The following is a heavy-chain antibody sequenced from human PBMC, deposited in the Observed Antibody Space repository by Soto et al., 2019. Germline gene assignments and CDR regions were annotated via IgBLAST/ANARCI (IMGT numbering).Heavy chain of an antibody. J-gene: IGHJ1*01. V-gene: IGHV3-9*01. D-gene: IGHD2-15*01. CDR2: ISWNSGAI. Sequence: PGGSLRLSCAASGFTFDDYAMHWVRQAPGKGLEWVTGISWNSGAIGYADSVKGRFTISRDNAKNSLYLQMNSLRAEDTALYYCAKGPRGYCSGGNCYPTYFQHWGQGTLVTVSS. CDR1: GFTFDDYA. CDR3: AKGPRGYCSGGNCYPTYFQH.